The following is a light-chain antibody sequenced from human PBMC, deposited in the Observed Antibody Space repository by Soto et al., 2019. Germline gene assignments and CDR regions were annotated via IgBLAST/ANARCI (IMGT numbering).Light chain of an antibody. CDR1: QSITSN. J-gene: IGKJ1*01. CDR3: QEYNNWPWT. Sequence: EIVMTQSPATLSVSPGERATLSCRAGQSITSNLAWYQQKAGQAPRLLIYGASTRATGIPARFSGSGSGTELTLSISSLQSEDFALYYCQEYNNWPWTFGQGTKVEIK. V-gene: IGKV3-15*01. CDR2: GAS.